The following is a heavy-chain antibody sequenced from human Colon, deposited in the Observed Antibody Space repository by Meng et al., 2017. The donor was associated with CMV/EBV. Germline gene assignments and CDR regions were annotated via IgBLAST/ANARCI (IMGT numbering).Heavy chain of an antibody. CDR1: AFNVWYHT. V-gene: IGHV3-53*01. D-gene: IGHD5-24*01. J-gene: IGHJ5*01. CDR3: AAQRRAGFDS. Sequence: GDARAGLIQPGGSLSSSFTAAAFNVWYHTMSWVRQAPGKGLEWVSVIYSGSSTYYADSVKGRFTISGDNAENTLYLQMDSLRVDDTAVYYCAAQRRAGFDSWGQGTLVTVSS. CDR2: IYSGSST.